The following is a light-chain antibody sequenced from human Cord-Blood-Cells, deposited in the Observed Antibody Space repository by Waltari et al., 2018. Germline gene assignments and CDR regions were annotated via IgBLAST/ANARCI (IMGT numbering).Light chain of an antibody. CDR3: QQSYSTPYT. V-gene: IGKV1-39*01. CDR2: AAS. Sequence: ASQSISSYLNWYQQKPGKAPKLLIYAASSLQSGVPSRFSGSGSGTDFTLTISSLQPEDFVTYYCQQSYSTPYTFGQGTKLEIK. J-gene: IGKJ2*01. CDR1: QSISSY.